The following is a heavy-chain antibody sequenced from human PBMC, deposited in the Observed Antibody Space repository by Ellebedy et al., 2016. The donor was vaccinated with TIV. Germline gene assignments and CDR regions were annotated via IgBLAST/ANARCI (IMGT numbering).Heavy chain of an antibody. D-gene: IGHD5-12*01. CDR2: MFHSGSA. CDR3: ARMTSRGFSTPAY. V-gene: IGHV4-38-2*01. CDR1: NFHISSGYY. Sequence: SETLSLTXYVSNFHISSGYYWGLIRQTPGKGLEWIGSMFHSGSAYYNPSLRSRVSMSVDTSKNQLSLKLRSVTAADTAIYYCARMTSRGFSTPAYWGQGTLVTVSS. J-gene: IGHJ4*02.